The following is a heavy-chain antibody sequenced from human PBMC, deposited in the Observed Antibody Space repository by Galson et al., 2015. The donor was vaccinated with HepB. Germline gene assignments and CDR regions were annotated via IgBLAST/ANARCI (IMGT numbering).Heavy chain of an antibody. CDR1: GYTFTSYA. D-gene: IGHD1-1*01. Sequence: SVKVSCKASGYTFTSYAMHWVRQAPGQRLEWMGWMNPNSGNTGYAQKFQGRVTMTRNTSISTAYMELSSLRSEDTTVYYCARGRLGTGPLGWGQGTLVTVSS. V-gene: IGHV1-8*02. CDR2: MNPNSGNT. CDR3: ARGRLGTGPLG. J-gene: IGHJ4*02.